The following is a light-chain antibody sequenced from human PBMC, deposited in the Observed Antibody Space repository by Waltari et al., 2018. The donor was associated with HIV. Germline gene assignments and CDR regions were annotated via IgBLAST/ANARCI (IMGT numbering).Light chain of an antibody. Sequence: EIVLTQSPGTLTLSPGERATISCRASQSVSSYLAWYQQKPGQAPRLLIYGASSRATGIPARFSGSGSGTDFTLTISSLEPGDFGVYYCHQRSNWPITFGQGTRLEIK. J-gene: IGKJ5*01. CDR3: HQRSNWPIT. CDR2: GAS. CDR1: QSVSSY. V-gene: IGKV3-11*01.